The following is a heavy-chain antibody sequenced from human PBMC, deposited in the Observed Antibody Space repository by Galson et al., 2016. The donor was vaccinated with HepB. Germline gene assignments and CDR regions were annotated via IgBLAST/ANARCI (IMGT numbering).Heavy chain of an antibody. CDR2: VYHDGST. J-gene: IGHJ3*02. CDR3: ARDCTGGTCKPAGYDVFDI. D-gene: IGHD2-15*01. Sequence: SETLSLTCDVSGGSITTTDWWSWVRQSPGKGLEWIGEVYHDGSTFYNPSVGSRVTLSVDKAKNQLSLNLRPVTAADTAVYYCARDCTGGTCKPAGYDVFDIWGQGTVVTVSS. V-gene: IGHV4-4*02. CDR1: GGSITTTDW.